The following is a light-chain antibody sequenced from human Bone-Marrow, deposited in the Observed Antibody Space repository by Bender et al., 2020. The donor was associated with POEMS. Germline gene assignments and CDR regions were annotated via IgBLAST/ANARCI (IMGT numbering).Light chain of an antibody. CDR3: QSTDNSGTI. J-gene: IGLJ2*01. Sequence: SNELTQPPSVSVSPGQTARITCSGDALAKQYGYWYQQKPGQAPVLVIYKDRERSPGIPERFSGSSSGTRVTLTIRGVQAEDEADYYCQSTDNSGTIFGGGTKLTVL. CDR2: KDR. V-gene: IGLV3-25*03. CDR1: ALAKQY.